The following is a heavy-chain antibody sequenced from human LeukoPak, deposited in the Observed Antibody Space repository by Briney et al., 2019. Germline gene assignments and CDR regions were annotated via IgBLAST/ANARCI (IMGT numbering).Heavy chain of an antibody. CDR3: ASLTMVRDTRAFDI. D-gene: IGHD3-10*01. CDR2: IYYSGST. CDR1: GYSISSDYY. J-gene: IGHJ3*02. V-gene: IGHV4-38-2*02. Sequence: SETLSLTCSVSGYSISSDYYWGCIRQPPGKGLEWIGFIYYSGSTYYNPSLKSRVTISVDTSKNQFSLKLSSVTAADTAVYYCASLTMVRDTRAFDIWGQGTMVTVSS.